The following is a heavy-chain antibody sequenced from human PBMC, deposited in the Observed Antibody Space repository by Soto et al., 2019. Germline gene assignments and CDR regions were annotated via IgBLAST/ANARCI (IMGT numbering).Heavy chain of an antibody. CDR1: GESIDTAGYY. CDR3: SRGDY. J-gene: IGHJ4*02. Sequence: SETLSVTCTVSGESIDTAGYYWTWIRQRPGRGLEWLGFIYHSGATYYSSSMKSRLSISIDRSQNQFSLKVTSVTAADTAVYFCSRGDYWGQGMLVTVSS. V-gene: IGHV4-31*03. CDR2: IYHSGAT.